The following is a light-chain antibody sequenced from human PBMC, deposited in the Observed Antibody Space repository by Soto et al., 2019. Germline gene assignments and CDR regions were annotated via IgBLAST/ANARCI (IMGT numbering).Light chain of an antibody. CDR2: QDS. Sequence: SYELTQPPSVCVSPGQTASITCSGDKLGYKYACWYQQKPGQSPVLVIYQDSKRPSGIPERFSGSNSGNTATLTISGTQTMDEADYYCQAWDSSSVVFGGGTKLTVL. J-gene: IGLJ2*01. CDR1: KLGYKY. CDR3: QAWDSSSVV. V-gene: IGLV3-1*01.